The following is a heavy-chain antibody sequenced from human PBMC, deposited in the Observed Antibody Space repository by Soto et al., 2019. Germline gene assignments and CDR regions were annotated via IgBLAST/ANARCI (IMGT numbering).Heavy chain of an antibody. V-gene: IGHV4-31*03. CDR2: IYYSGST. CDR1: GGSISGSYYY. Sequence: QVQLQESGPGLVKPSQTLSLTCTVSGGSISGSYYYWTWIRQHPGKGLEWIGYIYYSGSTHYNPSLKRRVDISVDTSENQFALKLSSLTAADTAVYYCARGGITFTERDAFDIWGQGTMVTVSS. J-gene: IGHJ3*02. CDR3: ARGGITFTERDAFDI. D-gene: IGHD3-10*01.